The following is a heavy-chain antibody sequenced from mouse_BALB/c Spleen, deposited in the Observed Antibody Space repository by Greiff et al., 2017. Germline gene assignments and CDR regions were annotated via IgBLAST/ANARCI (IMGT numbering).Heavy chain of an antibody. CDR1: GFSLTSYD. V-gene: IGHV2-9-2*01. Sequence: VKLVESGPGLVAPSQSLSITCTVSGFSLTSYDISWIRQPPGKGLEWLGVIWTGGGTNYNSAFMSRLSISKDNSKSQVFLKMNSLQTDDTAIYYCVRASDGYPFAYWGQGTLVTVSA. J-gene: IGHJ3*01. CDR3: VRASDGYPFAY. CDR2: IWTGGGT. D-gene: IGHD2-3*01.